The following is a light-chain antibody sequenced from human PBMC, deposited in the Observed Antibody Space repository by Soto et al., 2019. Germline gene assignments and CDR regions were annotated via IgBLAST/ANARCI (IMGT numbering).Light chain of an antibody. CDR1: QGIRSY. J-gene: IGKJ1*01. V-gene: IGKV1-9*01. CDR2: AAS. Sequence: DIQLTQFPSFLSAAVGDRVTITCRASQGIRSYLAWYQQKPGKAPKLLIHAASTLQSGVPSRFSGSGFGTEFTLTISSLQPEDFATYFCQQLNTYPPWTFGQGTKVEI. CDR3: QQLNTYPPWT.